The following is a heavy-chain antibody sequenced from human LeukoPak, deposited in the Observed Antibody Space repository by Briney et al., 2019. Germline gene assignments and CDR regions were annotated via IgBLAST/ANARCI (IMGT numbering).Heavy chain of an antibody. CDR1: GFTFSSYG. V-gene: IGHV3-33*06. CDR3: AKESIFGVVLTN. Sequence: GGSLRLSCAASGFTFSSYGMHWVRQAPGMGLEWVAVIWYDGSNKYYADSVKGRFTISRDNSKNTLYLQMNSLRAEDTAVYYCAKESIFGVVLTNWGQGTLVTVSS. D-gene: IGHD3-3*02. CDR2: IWYDGSNK. J-gene: IGHJ4*02.